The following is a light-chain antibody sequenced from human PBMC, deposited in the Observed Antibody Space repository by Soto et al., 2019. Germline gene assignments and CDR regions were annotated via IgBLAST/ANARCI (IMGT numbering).Light chain of an antibody. Sequence: DFVMTQSPDSLAVSLGERATINCKSSQSVLSSSNNKNFLAWFQQRPGQPPKLLIYWASTRESGVPDRFSGSGSGTDFTLTIGSLQAEDVAVYYCQQYYAAPLTFGGGTKVEIK. CDR2: WAS. J-gene: IGKJ4*01. CDR3: QQYYAAPLT. CDR1: QSVLSSSNNKNF. V-gene: IGKV4-1*01.